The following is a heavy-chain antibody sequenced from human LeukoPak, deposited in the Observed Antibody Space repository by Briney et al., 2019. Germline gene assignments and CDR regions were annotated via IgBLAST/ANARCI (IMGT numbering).Heavy chain of an antibody. D-gene: IGHD4-17*01. V-gene: IGHV4-61*01. CDR3: ARVDYGDYEGGAFDI. CDR2: IYYSGST. J-gene: IGHJ3*02. CDR1: GGSVSSGSYY. Sequence: SETLSLTCTVSGGSVSSGSYYWSWIWQPPGKGLEWIGYIYYSGSTNYNPSLKSRVTISVDTSKNQFSLKLSSVTAADTAVYYCARVDYGDYEGGAFDIWGQGTMVTVSS.